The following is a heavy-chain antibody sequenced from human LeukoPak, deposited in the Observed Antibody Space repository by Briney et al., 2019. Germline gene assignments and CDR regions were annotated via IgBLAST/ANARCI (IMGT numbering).Heavy chain of an antibody. Sequence: GGSLRLSCAVSGFSISNYWMSWVRQAPGKGLEWVAVIWYDGSNKYYADSVKGRFTISRDNSKNTLYLQMNSLRAEDTAVYYCARDPSDYGSGSYFGMDVWGQGTTVTVSS. V-gene: IGHV3-33*08. CDR2: IWYDGSNK. D-gene: IGHD3-10*01. CDR1: GFSISNYW. J-gene: IGHJ6*02. CDR3: ARDPSDYGSGSYFGMDV.